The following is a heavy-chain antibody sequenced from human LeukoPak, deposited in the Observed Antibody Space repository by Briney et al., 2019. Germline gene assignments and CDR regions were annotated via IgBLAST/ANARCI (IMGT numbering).Heavy chain of an antibody. CDR2: IYNSGST. V-gene: IGHV4-59*01. CDR3: GAESERWLVRS. D-gene: IGHD6-19*01. CDR1: AGSISNYY. J-gene: IGHJ4*02. Sequence: SETLSLTCTVSAGSISNYYWTWIRQPPGKGLEWIGYIYNSGSTNYNPSLKSRVTISIDTSKNQFSLKLSSVTAADTAVYYCGAESERWLVRSWGQGTLVTVSS.